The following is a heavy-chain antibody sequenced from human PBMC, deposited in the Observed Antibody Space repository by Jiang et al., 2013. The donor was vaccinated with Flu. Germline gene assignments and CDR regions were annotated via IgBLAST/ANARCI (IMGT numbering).Heavy chain of an antibody. CDR1: GGSFSSYY. CDR3: VRGIAARPFDY. J-gene: IGHJ4*02. V-gene: IGHV4-59*01. D-gene: IGHD6-6*01. CDR2: IYYSGST. Sequence: GLVKPSETLSLTCTVSGGSFSSYYCSWIRQPPGKGLEWIGYIYYSGSTNYNPSLKSRVTISVDTSKNQFSLKLSSVTAADTAVYYCVRGIAARPFDYWGQGTLVTISS.